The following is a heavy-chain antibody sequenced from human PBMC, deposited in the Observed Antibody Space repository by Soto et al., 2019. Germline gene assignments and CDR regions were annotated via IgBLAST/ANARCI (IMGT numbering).Heavy chain of an antibody. CDR1: EFTFSNYG. J-gene: IGHJ6*02. D-gene: IGHD3-10*01. CDR3: ASDDEYSGNGMDV. V-gene: IGHV3-33*01. CDR2: ILNDGSNR. Sequence: QVQLVESGGGVVQPGRSLRLSCAASEFTFSNYGMHWVRQAPGKGLEWVAVILNDGSNRYHAHSVKDRFTISRDNTKNTMYLQMNRLRAEDTAVYYCASDDEYSGNGMDVWGQGTTVTVS.